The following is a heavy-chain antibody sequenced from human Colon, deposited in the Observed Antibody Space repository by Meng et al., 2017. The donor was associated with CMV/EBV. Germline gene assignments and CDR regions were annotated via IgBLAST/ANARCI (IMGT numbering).Heavy chain of an antibody. Sequence: MNLVRQAPGKGLELVASITSSSSYIFYADSVKGRFTISRDSAKNSLYLQMNNLRAEDTAIYYWARDHSLYKSATFQPHYYDYGMDVWGQGTTVTVSS. J-gene: IGHJ6*02. CDR3: ARDHSLYKSATFQPHYYDYGMDV. CDR2: ITSSSSYI. D-gene: IGHD1-14*01. V-gene: IGHV3-21*01.